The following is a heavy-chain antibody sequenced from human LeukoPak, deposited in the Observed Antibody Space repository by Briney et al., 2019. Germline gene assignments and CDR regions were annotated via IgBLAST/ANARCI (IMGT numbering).Heavy chain of an antibody. D-gene: IGHD3-9*01. CDR1: GFTFTSYA. CDR3: AKGIYDILTGPGY. J-gene: IGHJ4*02. Sequence: GGSLRLSCAASGFTFTSYAMNWVRQAPGKGLEWVSGISGSGGSTYYADSVKGRFSISRDNSKNTLYLQMNSLRAEDTAVYYCAKGIYDILTGPGYWGQGTLVTVSS. V-gene: IGHV3-23*01. CDR2: ISGSGGST.